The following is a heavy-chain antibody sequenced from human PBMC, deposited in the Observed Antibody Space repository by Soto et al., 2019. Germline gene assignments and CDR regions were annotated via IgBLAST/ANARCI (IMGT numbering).Heavy chain of an antibody. V-gene: IGHV3-23*01. Sequence: PVWSLRLSCSSSSFTFRSYAMSLVRHSPFKLLEFFSAISGSGGSTYYADSVKGRFTISRDNSKNTLYLQMNSLRAEDTAVYYCAKDPFRKTMIVVVITEGDAFDIWGQGTMVTVS. J-gene: IGHJ3*02. CDR3: AKDPFRKTMIVVVITEGDAFDI. CDR1: SFTFRSYA. CDR2: ISGSGGST. D-gene: IGHD3-22*01.